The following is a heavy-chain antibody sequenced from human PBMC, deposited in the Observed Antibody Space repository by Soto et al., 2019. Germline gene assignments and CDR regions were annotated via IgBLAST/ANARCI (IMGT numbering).Heavy chain of an antibody. CDR1: GYTFTSYG. J-gene: IGHJ2*01. Sequence: QVQLVQSGAEVKKPGASVKVSCKASGYTFTSYGISWVRQAPGQGLEWMGWISAYNGNTNYAQKLQGRVTMTTDTTTSKAYMELRSLRSDDTAVYFCAREGGGASDGWYFDLWGRGTLVTVSS. CDR3: AREGGGASDGWYFDL. CDR2: ISAYNGNT. D-gene: IGHD1-26*01. V-gene: IGHV1-18*01.